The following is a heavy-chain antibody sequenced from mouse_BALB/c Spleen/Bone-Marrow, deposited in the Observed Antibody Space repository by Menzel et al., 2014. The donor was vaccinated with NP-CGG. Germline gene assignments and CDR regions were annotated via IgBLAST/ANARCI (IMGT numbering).Heavy chain of an antibody. V-gene: IGHV1S56*01. CDR1: GYTFTSYD. D-gene: IGHD3-2*01. CDR3: ACSGDRSGYGFAY. J-gene: IGHJ3*01. CDR2: IYPGDGSS. Sequence: VQLQQSGPELVKPGALVKISCKASGYTFTSYDINWVKQRPGQGLEWIGWIYPGDGSSKYNEKFKGKATLTADKSSSTAYMRLSSLTSENSAVYFCACSGDRSGYGFAYWGQGTLVTVSA.